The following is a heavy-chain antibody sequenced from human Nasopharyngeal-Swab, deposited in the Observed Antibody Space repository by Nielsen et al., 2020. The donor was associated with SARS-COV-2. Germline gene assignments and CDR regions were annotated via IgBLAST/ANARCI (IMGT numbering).Heavy chain of an antibody. J-gene: IGHJ4*02. CDR3: ARDAIVVVPAAIQY. V-gene: IGHV3-48*02. D-gene: IGHD2-2*02. CDR2: ISSSSSTK. Sequence: VRQAPGKGLEWVSYISSSSSTKYYADSVKGRFTISRDNAKNSLYLQMNSLRDEDTAVYYCARDAIVVVPAAIQYWGQGTLVAVFS.